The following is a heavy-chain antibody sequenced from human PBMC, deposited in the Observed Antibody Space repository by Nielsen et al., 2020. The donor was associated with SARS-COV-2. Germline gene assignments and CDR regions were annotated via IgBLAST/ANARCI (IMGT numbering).Heavy chain of an antibody. J-gene: IGHJ6*02. V-gene: IGHV4-31*02. D-gene: IGHD2-15*01. Sequence: WIRQPPGKGLEWIGYIYYSGSTYYNPSLKSRVTISVDTSKNQFSLKLSSVTAADTAVYYCARDSFPHTLRGGPYYGMDVWGQGTTVTVSS. CDR2: IYYSGST. CDR3: ARDSFPHTLRGGPYYGMDV.